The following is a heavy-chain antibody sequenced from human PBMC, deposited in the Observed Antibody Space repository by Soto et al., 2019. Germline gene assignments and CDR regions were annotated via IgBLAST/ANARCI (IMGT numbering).Heavy chain of an antibody. D-gene: IGHD3-10*01. CDR3: ARGFSAGKGSPPDY. CDR2: LNGSGGST. CDR1: GFTFSNYA. Sequence: EVRLLESGGGLVQPGGSLRLSCAASGFTFSNYAMTWVRQAPGKALEWVSGLNGSGGSTSSADSVKGRFAISRDNSKNTLFLQMNSLRDGDTSVYYCARGFSAGKGSPPDYWGQGTLVTVSS. V-gene: IGHV3-23*01. J-gene: IGHJ4*02.